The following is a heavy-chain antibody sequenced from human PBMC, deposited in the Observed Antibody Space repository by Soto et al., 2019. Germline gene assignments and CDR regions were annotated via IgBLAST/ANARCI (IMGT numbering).Heavy chain of an antibody. J-gene: IGHJ4*02. CDR1: GGTFSSYT. CDR2: IIPILGIA. D-gene: IGHD5-12*01. CDR3: ARESGYDQYYFDY. V-gene: IGHV1-69*08. Sequence: QVQLVQSGAEVKKPGSSVKVSCKASGGTFSSYTISWVRQAPGQGLEWMGRIIPILGIANYAQKFQGRVTITADKXXSTAYMXLXXXXXXDXXVYYCARESGYDQYYFDYWGQGTLVTVSS.